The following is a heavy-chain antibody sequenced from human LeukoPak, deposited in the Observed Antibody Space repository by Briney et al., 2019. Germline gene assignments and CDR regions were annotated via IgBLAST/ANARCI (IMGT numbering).Heavy chain of an antibody. Sequence: PGGSLRLSCAASGFTFSSYSMNWVRQAPGKGLEWVSSISSSSSYIYYADSVKGRFTISRDNAKNSLYLQMNSLRAEDTAVYYCARVMLTFSDAFDIWGQGTMVTVSS. D-gene: IGHD3-16*01. CDR2: ISSSSSYI. J-gene: IGHJ3*02. CDR1: GFTFSSYS. V-gene: IGHV3-21*01. CDR3: ARVMLTFSDAFDI.